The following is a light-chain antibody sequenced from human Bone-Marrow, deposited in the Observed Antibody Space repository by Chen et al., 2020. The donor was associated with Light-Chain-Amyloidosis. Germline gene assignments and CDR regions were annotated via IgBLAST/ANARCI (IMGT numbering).Light chain of an antibody. J-gene: IGLJ3*02. V-gene: IGLV3-21*02. CDR2: DDS. CDR3: QVWDRGSDRPV. CDR1: NIGSTS. Sequence: SYVLTQPSSVSVAPGQTATIACGGNNIGSTSVHWYQQTPGQAPLLVVYDDSDRPSGIPERLSGSNAGTTAALTISRVEAGDEADYCCQVWDRGSDRPVFGGGTKLAVL.